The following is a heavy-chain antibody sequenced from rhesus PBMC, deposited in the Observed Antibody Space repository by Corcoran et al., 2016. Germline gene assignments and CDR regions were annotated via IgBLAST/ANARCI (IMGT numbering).Heavy chain of an antibody. Sequence: QVQLQESGPGLVKPSETLSLTCAVSGGSISSSSYYWSWIRQAPGKGLEGIGYIPNSGSTSYNPSLQSRVPISRDTSKDQFSLKLSSVTAADTAVDYCASSVGDFDYWGQGVLVTVSS. J-gene: IGHJ4*01. D-gene: IGHD2-15*01. V-gene: IGHV4-122*02. CDR1: GGSISSSSYY. CDR2: IPNSGST. CDR3: ASSVGDFDY.